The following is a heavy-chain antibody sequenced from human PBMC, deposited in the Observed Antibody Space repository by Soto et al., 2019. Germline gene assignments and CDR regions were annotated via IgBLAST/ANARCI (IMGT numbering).Heavy chain of an antibody. CDR2: ISSSSSTI. CDR1: GFTFSSYS. D-gene: IGHD2-8*01. J-gene: IGHJ3*02. V-gene: IGHV3-48*01. Sequence: EVQLVESGGGLVQPGGSLRLSCAASGFTFSSYSMNWVRQAPGKGLEWVSYISSSSSTIYYADSVKDRFTISRDNAKNSLYLQMNSLRAEDTAVYYCARELGYCTNGVCLDDAFDIWGQGTMVTVSS. CDR3: ARELGYCTNGVCLDDAFDI.